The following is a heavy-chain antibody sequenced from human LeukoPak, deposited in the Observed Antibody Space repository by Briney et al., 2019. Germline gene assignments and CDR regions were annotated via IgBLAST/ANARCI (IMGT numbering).Heavy chain of an antibody. V-gene: IGHV4-59*01. CDR3: ARATESGWYYFDY. CDR1: GGSISGYY. Sequence: SETLSLACTVSGGSISGYYWSWIRQPPGKGLGWIGYIYYSGSTNYNPSLKSRVTISVDTSKNQLSLKLSSVTAADTAVYYCARATESGWYYFDYWGQGTLVTVSS. CDR2: IYYSGST. D-gene: IGHD6-19*01. J-gene: IGHJ4*02.